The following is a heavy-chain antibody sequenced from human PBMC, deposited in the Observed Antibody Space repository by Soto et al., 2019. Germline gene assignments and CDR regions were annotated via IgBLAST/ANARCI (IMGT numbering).Heavy chain of an antibody. CDR1: GFTFDDYA. D-gene: IGHD3-10*01. J-gene: IGHJ3*01. V-gene: IGHV3-9*01. Sequence: EVQLVESGGGLVQPGRSLRLSCAASGFTFDDYAMHWVRQAPGKGLEWVSGISWNSDSIDYGDSVKGRFTISRDNAKNSLDLQMNSLRPEDTALYYRAKDMSDYYGSGTYQDGLDVWGQGTRVTVSS. CDR2: ISWNSDSI. CDR3: AKDMSDYYGSGTYQDGLDV.